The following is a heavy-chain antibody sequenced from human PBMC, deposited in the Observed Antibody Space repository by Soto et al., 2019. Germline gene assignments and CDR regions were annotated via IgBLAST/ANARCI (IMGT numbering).Heavy chain of an antibody. J-gene: IGHJ4*02. Sequence: GGSLRLSCAASGFTFSSYAMHWVRQAPGKGLEWVAVISYDGSNKYYADSVKGRFTISRDNSKNTLYLQMNSLRVEDTAVYYCARVRFLEWLLDYWGQGTLVTVSS. CDR2: ISYDGSNK. D-gene: IGHD3-3*01. V-gene: IGHV3-30-3*01. CDR1: GFTFSSYA. CDR3: ARVRFLEWLLDY.